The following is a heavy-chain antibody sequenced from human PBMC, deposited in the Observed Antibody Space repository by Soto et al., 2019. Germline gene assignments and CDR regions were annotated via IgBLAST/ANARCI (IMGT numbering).Heavy chain of an antibody. CDR1: GGSISSYY. V-gene: IGHV4-59*01. J-gene: IGHJ5*02. D-gene: IGHD3-3*01. CDR2: IYYSGST. CDR3: ARGAAGYEFWRGWYWWLDA. Sequence: SETLSLTCTVSGGSISSYYWSWIRQPPGKGLEWIGYIYYSGSTNYNPSLKSRVTISVDTSKNQFSLKLSSVTAADTAVYYCARGAAGYEFWRGWYWWLDAGGQGTLVTVSS.